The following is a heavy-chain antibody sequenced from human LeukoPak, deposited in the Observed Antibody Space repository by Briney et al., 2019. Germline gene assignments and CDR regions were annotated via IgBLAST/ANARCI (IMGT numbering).Heavy chain of an antibody. D-gene: IGHD6-13*01. CDR1: GFTFSGSA. CDR2: IRSKANSYAT. J-gene: IGHJ3*02. CDR3: TNLIAAAGNDAFDI. Sequence: GGSLRLSCAASGFTFSGSAMHWVRQASGKGLEWVGRIRSKANSYATAYAASVKGRFTISRDDSKNTAYLQMNSLKTEDTAVYYCTNLIAAAGNDAFDIWGPGTMVTVSS. V-gene: IGHV3-73*01.